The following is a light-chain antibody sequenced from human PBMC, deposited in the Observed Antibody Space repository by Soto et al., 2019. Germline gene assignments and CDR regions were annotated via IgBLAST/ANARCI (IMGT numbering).Light chain of an antibody. CDR3: SSYTTGNTRQIV. V-gene: IGLV2-14*03. Sequence: QSVLTQPASVSGSPGQSINISCTGTSSDVGGYNYVSWYQHHPGKAPKLIIYDVSNRPSGVSNPFSGSKSGNTACLTSSRLQPEDEADYYCSSYTTGNTRQIVFGTGTKVTVL. CDR1: SSDVGGYNY. CDR2: DVS. J-gene: IGLJ1*01.